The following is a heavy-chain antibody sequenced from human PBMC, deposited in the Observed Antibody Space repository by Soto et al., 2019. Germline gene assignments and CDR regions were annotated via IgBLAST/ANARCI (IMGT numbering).Heavy chain of an antibody. CDR1: GFTFSSYA. J-gene: IGHJ4*02. Sequence: EVQLVESGGGLVQPGGSLRLSCAASGFTFSSYAMHWVRQAPGKGLEYVSAISSNGGSTDYANSVKGRFTISRDNSKNPLYLQMGSLRAEDMAVYYCARGGRGYEFDYWGQGTLVTVSS. V-gene: IGHV3-64*01. CDR2: ISSNGGST. D-gene: IGHD5-12*01. CDR3: ARGGRGYEFDY.